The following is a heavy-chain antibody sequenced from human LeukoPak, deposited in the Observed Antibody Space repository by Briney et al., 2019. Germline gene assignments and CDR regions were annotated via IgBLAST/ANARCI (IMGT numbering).Heavy chain of an antibody. CDR3: VALGDRIY. V-gene: IGHV3-23*01. Sequence: SGGSLRLSCAASGFTFSSYAMSWVRQAPGKGLEWVSAISGSGGSTYYADSVKGRFTISRENAKNSLYLQMNSLRAGDTAVYYCVALGDRIYWGQGTLVTVSS. J-gene: IGHJ4*02. CDR1: GFTFSSYA. D-gene: IGHD2-21*02. CDR2: ISGSGGST.